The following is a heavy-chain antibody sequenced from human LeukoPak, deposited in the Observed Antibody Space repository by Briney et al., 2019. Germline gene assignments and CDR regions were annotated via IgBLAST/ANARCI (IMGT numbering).Heavy chain of an antibody. J-gene: IGHJ4*02. CDR3: ARDYADYVGYFFFDY. V-gene: IGHV3-23*01. D-gene: IGHD4-17*01. CDR2: ISGGGETT. Sequence: GGSLRLSCAASGFTFNNYAMNWVRQAPGKELEWVSSISGGGETTYYADSAKGRFTISRDNSQNTLYLQMNSLRAEDTAVYYCARDYADYVGYFFFDYWGQGTLVTVSS. CDR1: GFTFNNYA.